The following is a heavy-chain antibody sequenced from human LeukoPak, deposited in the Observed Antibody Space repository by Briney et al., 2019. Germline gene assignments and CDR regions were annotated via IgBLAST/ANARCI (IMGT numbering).Heavy chain of an antibody. CDR2: INTGGDYI. CDR1: GFIFSSYS. J-gene: IGHJ4*02. V-gene: IGHV3-21*01. CDR3: ASGSLVRGVTSNY. D-gene: IGHD3-10*01. Sequence: GGSLRLSCVASGFIFSSYSMYWVRQGPGKGLEWVSVINTGGDYIQSADSLKGRFTISRDNAKNSLYLQMSSLRAEDTAVYYYASGSLVRGVTSNYWGQGTLVTVSS.